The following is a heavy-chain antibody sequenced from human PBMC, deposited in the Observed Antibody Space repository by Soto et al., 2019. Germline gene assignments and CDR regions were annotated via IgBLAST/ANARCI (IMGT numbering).Heavy chain of an antibody. CDR1: GGSISSSNW. Sequence: PSENLSLTCAVSGGSISSSNWWSWVRQPPGKGLEWIGEIYHSGSTNYNPSLKSRVTISVDKSKNQFSLKLSSVTAADTAVDYYGKTYYFFWGCVGALAYGIAVSG. D-gene: IGHD3-16*01. CDR3: GKTYYFFWGCVGALAYGIAV. V-gene: IGHV4-4*02. J-gene: IGHJ6*02. CDR2: IYHSGST.